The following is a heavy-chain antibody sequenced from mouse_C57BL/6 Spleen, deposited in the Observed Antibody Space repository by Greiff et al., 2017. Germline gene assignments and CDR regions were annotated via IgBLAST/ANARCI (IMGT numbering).Heavy chain of an antibody. Sequence: EVKLEESGGGLVKPGGSLKLSCAASGFTFSDYGMHWVRQAPEKGLEWVAYISSGSSTIYYADTVKGRFTISRDNAKNTLFLQMTSLRSEDTAMYYCATPSYGSLYYFDYWGQGTTLTVSS. V-gene: IGHV5-17*01. J-gene: IGHJ2*01. D-gene: IGHD1-1*01. CDR1: GFTFSDYG. CDR3: ATPSYGSLYYFDY. CDR2: ISSGSSTI.